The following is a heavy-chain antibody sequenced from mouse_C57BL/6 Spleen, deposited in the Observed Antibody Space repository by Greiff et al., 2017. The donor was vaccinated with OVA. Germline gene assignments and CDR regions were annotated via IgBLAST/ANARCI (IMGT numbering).Heavy chain of an antibody. CDR1: GFNIKDYY. D-gene: IGHD1-1*01. CDR3: TTPNGSSPAWFAY. CDR2: IDPEDGDT. V-gene: IGHV14-1*01. J-gene: IGHJ3*01. Sequence: EVKLQESGAELVRPGASVKLSCTASGFNIKDYYMHWVKQRPEQGLEWIGRIDPEDGDTEYAPKFQGKATMTADTSSNTAYLQLSSLTSEDTAVYYCTTPNGSSPAWFAYWGQGTLVTVSA.